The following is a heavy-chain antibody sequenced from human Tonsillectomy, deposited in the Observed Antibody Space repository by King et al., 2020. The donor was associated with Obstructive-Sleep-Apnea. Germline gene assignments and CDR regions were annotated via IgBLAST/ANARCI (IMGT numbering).Heavy chain of an antibody. CDR3: ARGPSYDADYPYYFDY. CDR2: INPSGGST. J-gene: IGHJ4*02. V-gene: IGHV1-46*01. CDR1: GYTFTIYY. D-gene: IGHD4-17*01. Sequence: QLVQSGAEVKKPGASVKVSCKASGYTFTIYYINWLRQAPGQGLEWMGIINPSGGSTSYAQKFQGRVTMTRDTSTSTVYMELSSLRSEDTAVYYCARGPSYDADYPYYFDYWGQGTLVTVSS.